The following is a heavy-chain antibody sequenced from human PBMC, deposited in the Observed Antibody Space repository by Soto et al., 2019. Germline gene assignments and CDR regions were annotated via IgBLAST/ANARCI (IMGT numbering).Heavy chain of an antibody. CDR3: AKGGSSNWVTYYSHGMDV. CDR2: ISDDGSNK. V-gene: IGHV3-30*18. D-gene: IGHD6-13*01. Sequence: PGGSLRLSCAASAFTFSNFAMHWVRQAPGRGLEWVAFISDDGSNKYYVDSVKGRFAISRDNTKNTLYLQMNSLRSEDTAVYYCAKGGSSNWVTYYSHGMDVWGQGTPVTVSS. J-gene: IGHJ6*01. CDR1: AFTFSNFA.